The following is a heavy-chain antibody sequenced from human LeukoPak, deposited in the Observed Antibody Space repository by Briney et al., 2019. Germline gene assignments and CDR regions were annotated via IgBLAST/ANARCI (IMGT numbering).Heavy chain of an antibody. Sequence: GGSLRLSCAASGFTFSSYWMSWVRQAPGKGLEWVANIKQDESEKYYVDSVKGRFTISRDNAKNSLYLQMNSLRAEDTAVYYCARDLGIVATMGLQRNPQRFDYWGQGTLVTVSS. J-gene: IGHJ4*02. CDR3: ARDLGIVATMGLQRNPQRFDY. D-gene: IGHD5-12*01. CDR2: IKQDESEK. V-gene: IGHV3-7*01. CDR1: GFTFSSYW.